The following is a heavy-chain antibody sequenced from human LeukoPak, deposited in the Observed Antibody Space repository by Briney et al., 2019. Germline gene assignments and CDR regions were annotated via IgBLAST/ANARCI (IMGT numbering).Heavy chain of an antibody. V-gene: IGHV4-4*07. Sequence: PSETLSLTCTVSGGSVNSYYWSWIRQPAGKGLECIGRIYSSGSTGYNPSLKSRVTMSLDTSKNQFSLNLSSVTAADTAVYYCARVDIRTAFFDYWGQGTLVTVSS. CDR3: ARVDIRTAFFDY. J-gene: IGHJ4*02. D-gene: IGHD5-12*01. CDR1: GGSVNSYY. CDR2: IYSSGST.